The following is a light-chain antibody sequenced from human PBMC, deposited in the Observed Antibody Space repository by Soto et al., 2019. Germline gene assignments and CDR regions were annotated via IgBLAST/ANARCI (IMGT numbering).Light chain of an antibody. CDR2: EVN. Sequence: QSALTQSASVSGSPGQSITISCTGSNSDVGAYNYVSWYQQHPGKAPKLIIYEVNNRPSGVSYRFSGSKSGNTASLTISGLQADDEADYYCASYTISSTRVFGGGTKVTVL. CDR3: ASYTISSTRV. V-gene: IGLV2-14*01. CDR1: NSDVGAYNY. J-gene: IGLJ3*02.